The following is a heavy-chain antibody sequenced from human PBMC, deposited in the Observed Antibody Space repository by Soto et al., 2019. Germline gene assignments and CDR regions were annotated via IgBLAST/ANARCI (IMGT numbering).Heavy chain of an antibody. CDR2: IYFDGITT. CDR3: ARGGAMGVDY. V-gene: IGHV3-74*01. D-gene: IGHD1-26*01. Sequence: EVQLVESGGGVVQPGGSLRLSCTASGFTFNTHWMHWVRQAPGKGLVWVSRIYFDGITTDYADSVKGRLTVSRDNAKNTVYLHVNTLRDEATAVYYYARGGAMGVDYWGQGTLVTVAS. J-gene: IGHJ4*02. CDR1: GFTFNTHW.